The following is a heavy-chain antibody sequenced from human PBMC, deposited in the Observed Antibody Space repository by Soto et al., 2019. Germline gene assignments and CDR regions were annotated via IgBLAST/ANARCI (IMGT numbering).Heavy chain of an antibody. V-gene: IGHV3-9*01. CDR1: GFTFDDFA. J-gene: IGHJ3*01. Sequence: EGQLVESGGGSGQPGRSLKLSCVGSGFTFDDFAMHWVRQGPGKGLEWVSGISWNSHTVAYADSVKGRFTISRDNAKKSVYLEVDSLRGDDTAIYYCGKDSRGGYNFGSGALDLWGPGTVVTVSS. CDR2: ISWNSHTV. CDR3: GKDSRGGYNFGSGALDL. D-gene: IGHD3-10*01.